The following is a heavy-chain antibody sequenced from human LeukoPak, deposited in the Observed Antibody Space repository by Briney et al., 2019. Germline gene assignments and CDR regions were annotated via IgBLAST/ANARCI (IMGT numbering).Heavy chain of an antibody. J-gene: IGHJ4*02. D-gene: IGHD5-18*01. V-gene: IGHV3-74*01. CDR1: GFTFSSYW. CDR3: ARDVHTAMPGGY. Sequence: GGSLRLSCAASGFTFSSYWMHWVRQAPGKGLVWVSRINSDGSSTNYADSVKGRFTISRDNAKYTLYLQMNSLRAEDTAVYYCARDVHTAMPGGYWGQGTLVTVSS. CDR2: INSDGSST.